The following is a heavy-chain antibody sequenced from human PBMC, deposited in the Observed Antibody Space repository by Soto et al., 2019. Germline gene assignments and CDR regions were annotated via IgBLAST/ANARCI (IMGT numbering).Heavy chain of an antibody. D-gene: IGHD3-9*01. CDR3: ARRGGYDILTGYYVPWFDP. J-gene: IGHJ5*02. Sequence: SETLSLTCAVYGGSFSGYYWSWIRQPPGKGLEWIGEINHSGSTNYNPSLKSRVTISVGTSKNQFSLKLSSVTAADTAVYYCARRGGYDILTGYYVPWFDPWGQGTLVTVSS. CDR2: INHSGST. V-gene: IGHV4-34*01. CDR1: GGSFSGYY.